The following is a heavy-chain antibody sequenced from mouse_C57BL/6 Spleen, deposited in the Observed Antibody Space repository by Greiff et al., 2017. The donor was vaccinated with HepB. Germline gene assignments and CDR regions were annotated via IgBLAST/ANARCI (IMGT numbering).Heavy chain of an antibody. V-gene: IGHV1-42*01. CDR2: INPSTGGT. CDR3: ARSGALLRPFDY. D-gene: IGHD1-2*01. J-gene: IGHJ2*01. CDR1: GYSFTGYY. Sequence: EVQLQQSGPELVKPGASVKISCKASGYSFTGYYMNWVKQSPEKSLEWIGEINPSTGGTTYNQKFKAKATLTVDKSSSTAYMQLKSLTSEDSAVYYCARSGALLRPFDYWGQGTTLTVSS.